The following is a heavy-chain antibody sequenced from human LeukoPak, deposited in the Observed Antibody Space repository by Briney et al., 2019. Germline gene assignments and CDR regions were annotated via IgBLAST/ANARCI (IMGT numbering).Heavy chain of an antibody. V-gene: IGHV4-34*01. D-gene: IGHD3-9*01. CDR1: GGSFSGYY. CDR2: INHSGST. J-gene: IGHJ4*02. CDR3: ARVTGYTIEDYFDY. Sequence: PSETLSLTCAVYGGSFSGYYWSWIRQPPGKGLEWIGEINHSGSTNYNPSLKSRVTISVDTSKNQFSLKLRSVTAADTAVYYCARVTGYTIEDYFDYWGQGILVTVSS.